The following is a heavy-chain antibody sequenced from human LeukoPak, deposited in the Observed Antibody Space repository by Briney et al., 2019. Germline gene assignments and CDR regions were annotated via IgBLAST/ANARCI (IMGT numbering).Heavy chain of an antibody. V-gene: IGHV1-3*03. D-gene: IGHD2-15*01. CDR2: INPENGDT. J-gene: IGHJ4*01. CDR3: ARAGGYCSGGSYYTYLDY. Sequence: GASVKVSCKTSGYSFTSQDMHWVRQAPGQSLEWMGCINPENGDTKYSQEFQGRVTITRDTSATTAYMELSSLRSDDMAVYYCARAGGYCSGGSYYTYLDYRGQGTLVTVPS. CDR1: GYSFTSQD.